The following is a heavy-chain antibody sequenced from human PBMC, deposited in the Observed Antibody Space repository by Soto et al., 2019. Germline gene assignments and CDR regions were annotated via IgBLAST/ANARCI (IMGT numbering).Heavy chain of an antibody. D-gene: IGHD3-22*01. CDR2: INAGNGNT. CDR3: ARDLLPIDY. CDR1: GYTFTHYA. Sequence: QVQLVQSGAEVKKPGASLKVSCKASGYTFTHYAIHWVRQAPGQGLKWMGWINAGNGNTKYSLKFQGRGTITRDTSASTAYMEMSSLRSEDTAVYYCARDLLPIDYWGQGTLVTVSS. V-gene: IGHV1-3*01. J-gene: IGHJ4*02.